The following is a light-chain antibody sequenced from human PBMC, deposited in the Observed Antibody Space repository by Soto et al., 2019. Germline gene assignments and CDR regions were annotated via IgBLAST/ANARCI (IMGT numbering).Light chain of an antibody. J-gene: IGKJ4*01. CDR1: QSVRSF. Sequence: EIVMTQSPATLSVSPGARATLSCRASQSVRSFLDWYQKKPGQAPRLLIYYASNRATGVPARLSGSGYGTDLTITISSIEHEDFAVYSCQQRHDWTPTFGGGTKVDIK. CDR2: YAS. V-gene: IGKV3-11*01. CDR3: QQRHDWTPT.